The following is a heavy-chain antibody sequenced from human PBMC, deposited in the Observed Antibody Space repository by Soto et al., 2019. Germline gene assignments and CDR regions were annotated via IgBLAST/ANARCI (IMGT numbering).Heavy chain of an antibody. Sequence: QVQLVESGGGVVQPGRSLRLSCAASGFTFSNYAMHWVRQAPGKGLEWVAVISYDGSSTYYADSVKGRFTFSRDNSKNTLYLQMNSLRAEDTAVYYCARSNSGSYFDLFDYWVQGTLVTVSS. CDR2: ISYDGSST. J-gene: IGHJ4*02. V-gene: IGHV3-30-3*01. CDR3: ARSNSGSYFDLFDY. D-gene: IGHD1-26*01. CDR1: GFTFSNYA.